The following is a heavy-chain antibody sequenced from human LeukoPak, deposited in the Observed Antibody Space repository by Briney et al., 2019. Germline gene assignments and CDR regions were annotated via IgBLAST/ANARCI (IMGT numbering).Heavy chain of an antibody. V-gene: IGHV3-30*01. CDR2: ISYDGSNK. D-gene: IGHD2-15*01. J-gene: IGHJ4*02. CDR3: ARDQAPAATRNIYYCDY. CDR1: GFTFSSYA. Sequence: GGSLRLSCAASGFTFSSYAMHWVRQAPGKGLEWVAVISYDGSNKYYADSVKGRFTISRDNSKNTLYLQMNSLRAEDTAVYYCARDQAPAATRNIYYCDYWGQGTLVTVSS.